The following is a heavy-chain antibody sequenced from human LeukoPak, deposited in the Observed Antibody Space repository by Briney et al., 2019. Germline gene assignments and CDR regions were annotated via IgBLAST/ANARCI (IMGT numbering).Heavy chain of an antibody. CDR2: INHSGST. V-gene: IGHV4-34*01. J-gene: IGHJ4*02. D-gene: IGHD3-10*01. Sequence: PSETLSLTCAVYGGSFSGYYWSWIRQPPGKGLEWIGEINHSGSTNYNPSLKSRVTISVDTSKNQFSLKLSSVTAADTAVYYCARAHYYGSGSYSYYFDYWGQGTLVTVSS. CDR3: ARAHYYGSGSYSYYFDY. CDR1: GGSFSGYY.